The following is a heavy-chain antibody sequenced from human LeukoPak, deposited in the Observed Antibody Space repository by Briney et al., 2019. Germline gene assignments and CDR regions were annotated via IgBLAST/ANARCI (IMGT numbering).Heavy chain of an antibody. D-gene: IGHD2-2*01. Sequence: SETLSLTCTVSGGCISSYYWSWIRQPPGKGLEWIGYIYYSGSTNYNPSLKSRVTISVDTSKNQFSLKLSSVTAADTAVYYCAREGCSSTSCYANWFDPWGQGTLVTVSS. CDR3: AREGCSSTSCYANWFDP. V-gene: IGHV4-59*01. CDR1: GGCISSYY. CDR2: IYYSGST. J-gene: IGHJ5*02.